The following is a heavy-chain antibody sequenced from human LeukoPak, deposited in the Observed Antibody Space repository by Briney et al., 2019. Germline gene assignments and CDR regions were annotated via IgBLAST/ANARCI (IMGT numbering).Heavy chain of an antibody. Sequence: GGSLRLSCAASGFTFSSYGMHWVRQAPGKGLEWVAFIRYDGSNKYYADSVKGRFTISRDNSKNTLYLQMNSLRAEDTAVYYCAKGAPYYYGSGSYAKYYMDVWGKGTTVTISS. J-gene: IGHJ6*03. CDR2: IRYDGSNK. D-gene: IGHD3-10*01. CDR1: GFTFSSYG. V-gene: IGHV3-30*02. CDR3: AKGAPYYYGSGSYAKYYMDV.